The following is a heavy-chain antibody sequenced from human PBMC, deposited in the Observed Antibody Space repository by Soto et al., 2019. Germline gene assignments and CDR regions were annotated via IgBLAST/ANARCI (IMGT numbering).Heavy chain of an antibody. CDR1: CGSISSYY. CDR2: IYYRGST. Sequence: SETLSLTCTVSCGSISSYYWSWIRQPPGKGLVWIGYIYYRGSTNYNPSLKSRVTISVDTSKNQFSLKLSSVTAADTAVYYCARIKGSYSSSSSFDYWGQGALVTVSS. J-gene: IGHJ4*02. V-gene: IGHV4-59*01. D-gene: IGHD6-6*01. CDR3: ARIKGSYSSSSSFDY.